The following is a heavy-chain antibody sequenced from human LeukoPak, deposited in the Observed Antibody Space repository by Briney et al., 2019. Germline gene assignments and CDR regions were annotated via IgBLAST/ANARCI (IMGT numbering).Heavy chain of an antibody. CDR1: GGSISSSSYY. D-gene: IGHD3-22*01. J-gene: IGHJ4*02. Sequence: SETLSLTCTVSGGSISSSSYYWGWIRQPPGKGLEWIGSIYYSGSTYYNPSLKSRVTISVDTSKNQFSLRLSSVTAADTAVYYCARHYWPYGSSGLYYFDYWGQGTLVAVSS. CDR2: IYYSGST. CDR3: ARHYWPYGSSGLYYFDY. V-gene: IGHV4-39*01.